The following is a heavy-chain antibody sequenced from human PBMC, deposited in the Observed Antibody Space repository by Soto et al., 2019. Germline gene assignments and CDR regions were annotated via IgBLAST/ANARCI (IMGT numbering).Heavy chain of an antibody. Sequence: EMQLVESGGGLVQPGMSLRLSCAASGFTFDDYAMYWVRQVPGKGLEWVSGISWNSGRIGYAASVKGRSTIPRDNAKNSLYLQMNSLRPEDTALYYCTKARLWGGDGYNSYYYNAMDVWGQGTTVTVSS. CDR2: ISWNSGRI. J-gene: IGHJ6*02. CDR3: TKARLWGGDGYNSYYYNAMDV. V-gene: IGHV3-9*01. CDR1: GFTFDDYA. D-gene: IGHD3-16*01.